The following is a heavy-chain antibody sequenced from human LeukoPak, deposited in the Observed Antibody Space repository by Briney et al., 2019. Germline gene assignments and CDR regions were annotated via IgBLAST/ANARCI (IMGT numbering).Heavy chain of an antibody. Sequence: GGSLRLSCAASGFTFSRHWMSWVRQASGKGLEWVATIKQEGSEHYYVDSVKGRFTISRDDATNSLSLQMNSLRVEDTALYYCVRGPHYGAYTDYFDYWGQGTLVTVSS. CDR3: VRGPHYGAYTDYFDY. D-gene: IGHD4-17*01. CDR1: GFTFSRHW. J-gene: IGHJ4*02. V-gene: IGHV3-7*01. CDR2: IKQEGSEH.